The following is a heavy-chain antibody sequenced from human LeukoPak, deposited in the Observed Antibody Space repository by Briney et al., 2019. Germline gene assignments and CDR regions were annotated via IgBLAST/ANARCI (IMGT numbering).Heavy chain of an antibody. CDR3: ARRGNRYYFDY. CDR1: GYTFTSYY. J-gene: IGHJ4*02. V-gene: IGHV1-46*01. D-gene: IGHD4-23*01. CDR2: INPSGGST. Sequence: ASVKVSCKASGYTFTSYYMHWVRQAPGQGLEWMGIINPSGGSTSYAQKFQGRVTMTRDMSTSTVYMELSSLRSEETAVYYCARRGNRYYFDYWGQGTLVTVSS.